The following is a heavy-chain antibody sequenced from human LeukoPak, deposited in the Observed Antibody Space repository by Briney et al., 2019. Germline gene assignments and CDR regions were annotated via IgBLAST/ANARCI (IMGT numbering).Heavy chain of an antibody. J-gene: IGHJ4*02. CDR1: GFTFSSYE. D-gene: IGHD3-16*02. CDR2: ISSSGSTI. Sequence: AGGSLRPSCAASGFTFSSYEMNWVRQAPGKGLEWVSCISSSGSTIYYADSVKGRFTISRDNAKNSLYLQMNSLRAEDTAVYYCARVSLGLRLGELSLNVGKDYWGQGTLVTVSS. CDR3: ARVSLGLRLGELSLNVGKDY. V-gene: IGHV3-48*03.